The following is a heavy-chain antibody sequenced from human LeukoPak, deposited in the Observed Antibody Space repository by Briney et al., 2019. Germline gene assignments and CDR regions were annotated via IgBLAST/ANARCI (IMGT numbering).Heavy chain of an antibody. CDR3: AIMHGYSDGSGYWVQ. CDR2: ISPSGDRT. J-gene: IGHJ4*02. D-gene: IGHD3-22*01. CDR1: GFTFGSYA. Sequence: PGGSLRLSCPASGFTFGSYAMSWVRQAPGKGLEWVSFISPSGDRTSNADSVEGRFTISRDNPRNTLYLQMNSLRDEDSAVYYCAIMHGYSDGSGYWVQWRQGTLVTVS. V-gene: IGHV3-23*01.